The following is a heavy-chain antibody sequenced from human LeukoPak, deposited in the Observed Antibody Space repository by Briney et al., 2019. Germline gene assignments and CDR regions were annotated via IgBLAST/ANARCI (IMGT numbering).Heavy chain of an antibody. CDR1: GFTFRNYF. CDR2: ISEGATNT. V-gene: IGHV3-23*01. Sequence: GGSLSLSCAASGFTFRNYFMYWVRQAPGEGLEWVSGISEGATNTYYADSVKGRFTISRDNSKNTLYLQMNGLRAEDTAVYYCAKANTFSTGFIDYWGLGTLVTVSS. D-gene: IGHD3/OR15-3a*01. CDR3: AKANTFSTGFIDY. J-gene: IGHJ4*02.